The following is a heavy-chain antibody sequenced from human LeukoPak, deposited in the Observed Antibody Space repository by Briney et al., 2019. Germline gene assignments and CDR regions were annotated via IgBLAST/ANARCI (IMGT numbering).Heavy chain of an antibody. J-gene: IGHJ4*02. V-gene: IGHV4-39*01. Sequence: SETLSLTCTVSGGSISNSSDYWGWIRQPPGTGLEWIGSIYYSGSTYYNPSLKSRVTISVDTSKNQFSLKLSSVSAADTAVYYCARRSPQCWGGDCYLDYWGQGTLVTVSS. CDR3: ARRSPQCWGGDCYLDY. CDR1: GGSISNSSDY. CDR2: IYYSGST. D-gene: IGHD2-21*02.